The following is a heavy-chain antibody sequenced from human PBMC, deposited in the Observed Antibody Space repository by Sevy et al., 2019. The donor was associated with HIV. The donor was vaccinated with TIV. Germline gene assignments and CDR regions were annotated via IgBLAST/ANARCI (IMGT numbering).Heavy chain of an antibody. CDR2: ISSSSSYI. Sequence: GGSLRLSCVASGFTFSSYSMNWVRQAPGKGLEWVSSISSSSSYIYYADSVKGRFTISRDNAKNSLYLQMNSLRAEDTDVYYCARDGAMGGLDYWGQGTLVTVSS. V-gene: IGHV3-21*01. CDR1: GFTFSSYS. D-gene: IGHD1-26*01. J-gene: IGHJ4*02. CDR3: ARDGAMGGLDY.